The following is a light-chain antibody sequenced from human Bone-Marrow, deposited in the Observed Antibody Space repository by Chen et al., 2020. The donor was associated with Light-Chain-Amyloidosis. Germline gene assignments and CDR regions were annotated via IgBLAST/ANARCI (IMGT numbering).Light chain of an antibody. V-gene: IGLV2-14*01. J-gene: IGLJ1*01. CDR3: SSYTITNTLV. Sequence: QSALTQPASVSGSPGQTHPLSRTGTSSDVGGDNHVSWYQQHPDKAPKLMIYEVTNRPSWVPDRFSGSKSDNTASLTISGLQTEDEADYFCSSYTITNTLVFGSGTRVTVL. CDR1: SSDVGGDNH. CDR2: EVT.